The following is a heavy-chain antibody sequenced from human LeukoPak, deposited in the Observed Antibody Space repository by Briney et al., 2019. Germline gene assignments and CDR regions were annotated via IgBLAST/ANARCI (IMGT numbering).Heavy chain of an antibody. Sequence: GGSLRLSCAASGFTFSTYGMHWVRQAPGKGLEWVAVISYDGSNKFYADSVKGRFTISRDNSKNTLYLQMNSLRAEDTAVYYCAKDRSGWYYYYMDVWGKGTTVTVSS. V-gene: IGHV3-30*18. CDR1: GFTFSTYG. CDR3: AKDRSGWYYYYMDV. CDR2: ISYDGSNK. J-gene: IGHJ6*03. D-gene: IGHD6-19*01.